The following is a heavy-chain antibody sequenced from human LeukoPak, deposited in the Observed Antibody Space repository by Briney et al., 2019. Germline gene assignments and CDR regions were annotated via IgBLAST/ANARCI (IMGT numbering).Heavy chain of an antibody. CDR1: GYTFTGYY. D-gene: IGHD1-20*01. V-gene: IGHV1-2*02. Sequence: SVKVSCKASGYTFTGYYMHWVRQAPGQGLEWMGWINPNSGGTNYAQKFQGRVTMTRDTSISTAYMELSSLRSEDTAVYYCARDSEYNWNDGAFDIWGQGTMVTVSS. CDR3: ARDSEYNWNDGAFDI. J-gene: IGHJ3*02. CDR2: INPNSGGT.